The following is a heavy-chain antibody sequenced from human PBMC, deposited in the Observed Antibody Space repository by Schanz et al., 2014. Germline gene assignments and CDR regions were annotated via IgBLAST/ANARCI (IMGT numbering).Heavy chain of an antibody. CDR1: GFTFSSYA. D-gene: IGHD2-15*01. J-gene: IGHJ6*02. Sequence: VQLVESGGGVVQPGRSLRLSCAASGFTFSSYAMSWVRQAPGKGLEWVSGISGSGGSTYYADSVKGRFTISRDNSENTLYLQMNSLRAEDTAVYYCAKGMGYCSGGTCYDYYYYGLDVWGQGTTVTVSS. CDR2: ISGSGGST. CDR3: AKGMGYCSGGTCYDYYYYGLDV. V-gene: IGHV3-23*04.